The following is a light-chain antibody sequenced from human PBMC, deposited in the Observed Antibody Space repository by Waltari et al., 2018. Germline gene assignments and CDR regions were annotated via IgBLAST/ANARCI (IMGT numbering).Light chain of an antibody. CDR3: SSFTSSSSFV. CDR2: DVV. V-gene: IGLV2-14*03. J-gene: IGLJ1*01. CDR1: IRDVGGYKH. Sequence: QSALTKPASVSGSPGRSINIPCTGTIRDVGGYKHVSWYQQHPGDVPRLLIYDVVKRPSGVSSRFSGSKSDNTARLTISGLQAADEAHYYCSSFTSSSSFVFGSGTKVTV.